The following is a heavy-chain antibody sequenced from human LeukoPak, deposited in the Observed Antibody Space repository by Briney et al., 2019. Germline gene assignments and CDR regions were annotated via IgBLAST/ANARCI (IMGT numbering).Heavy chain of an antibody. V-gene: IGHV5-51*01. CDR2: IYPGDSDT. J-gene: IGHJ5*02. CDR1: GYRFTSYW. Sequence: GESLKISCKGSGYRFTSYWIGWVRQMPGKGLEWMGIIYPGDSDTRYSPSFQGQVTISADKSISTAYLQRSSLKASDTAMYYCARSTLAVRGVISWFDPWGQGTLVTVSS. D-gene: IGHD3-10*01. CDR3: ARSTLAVRGVISWFDP.